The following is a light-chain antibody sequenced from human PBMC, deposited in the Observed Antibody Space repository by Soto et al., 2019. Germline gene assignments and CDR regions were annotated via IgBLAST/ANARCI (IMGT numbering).Light chain of an antibody. J-gene: IGLJ2*01. CDR3: SSYTNSGTVL. Sequence: QSALTQPASVSGSPGQSITISCTGTSSDVGGYDYVSWYQQYAGKAPKLTIYNVRNRPSGVSNCFSGSKSGNTASLTISGLQPEDEADYFCSSYTNSGTVLFGGGTKLTVL. CDR1: SSDVGGYDY. V-gene: IGLV2-14*01. CDR2: NVR.